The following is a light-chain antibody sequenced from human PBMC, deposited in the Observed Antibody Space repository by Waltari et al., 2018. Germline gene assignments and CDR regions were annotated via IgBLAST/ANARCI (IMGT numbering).Light chain of an antibody. Sequence: ETVFTQSPATLSLSPGERATLSCRASEDVSIYLAWYQQKPGQAPRLRIYDASNRATGIPARFSGSGSATDFTLTISSLEPEDFALYYCQQRRNWPPLTFGGGTKVE. V-gene: IGKV3-11*01. CDR1: EDVSIY. CDR3: QQRRNWPPLT. J-gene: IGKJ4*01. CDR2: DAS.